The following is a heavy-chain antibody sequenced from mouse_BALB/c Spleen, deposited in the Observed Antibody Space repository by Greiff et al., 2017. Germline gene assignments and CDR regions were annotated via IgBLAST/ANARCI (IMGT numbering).Heavy chain of an antibody. CDR2: ISYSGST. Sequence: EVQLQESGPGLVKPSQSLSLTCTVTGYSITSDYAWNWIRQFPGNKLEWMGYISYSGSTSYNPSLKSRISITRDTSKNQFFLQLNSVTTEDTATYYCARRANWDQWYFDVWGAGTTVTVSS. D-gene: IGHD4-1*01. CDR3: ARRANWDQWYFDV. CDR1: GYSITSDYA. J-gene: IGHJ1*01. V-gene: IGHV3-2*02.